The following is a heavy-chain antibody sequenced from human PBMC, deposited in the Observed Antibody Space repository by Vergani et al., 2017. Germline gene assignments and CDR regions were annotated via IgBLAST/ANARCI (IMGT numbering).Heavy chain of an antibody. J-gene: IGHJ4*02. CDR2: ISYDESNK. CDR3: AGDRGFGAPDWYYFDS. V-gene: IGHV3-30*03. Sequence: QVQLVESGGGVVQPGRSLRLSCAASGFTFSSYGMHWVRQAPGKGLEWVAVISYDESNKYYADAVKGRFTISRDNSKNTWYLQMNSLRAEDAAVYYCAGDRGFGAPDWYYFDSWGQGTLVTVSS. CDR1: GFTFSSYG. D-gene: IGHD3-10*01.